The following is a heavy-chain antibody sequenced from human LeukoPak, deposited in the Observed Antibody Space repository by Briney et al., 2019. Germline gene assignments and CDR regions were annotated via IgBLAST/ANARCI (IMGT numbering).Heavy chain of an antibody. Sequence: GGSLRLSCAASGFTFSSYAMSWVRQAPGKGLDWVSAISGSGGSTYYADSVKGRFTISRDNSKNTLYLQMNSLRAEDTAVYYCAKVPVLRFLEWFPDDYWGQGTLVTVSS. D-gene: IGHD3-3*01. CDR2: ISGSGGST. J-gene: IGHJ4*02. CDR3: AKVPVLRFLEWFPDDY. CDR1: GFTFSSYA. V-gene: IGHV3-23*01.